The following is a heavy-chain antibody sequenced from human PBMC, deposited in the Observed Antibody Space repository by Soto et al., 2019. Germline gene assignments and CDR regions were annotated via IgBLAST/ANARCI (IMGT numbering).Heavy chain of an antibody. V-gene: IGHV1-69*01. CDR1: GGTFSSYA. J-gene: IGHJ6*02. CDR3: ASGTGYSYGYYYYYGMDV. Sequence: QVQLVQSGAEVKKPGSSVKVSCKASGGTFSSYAISWVRQAPGQGLEWMGGIIPIFGTANYAQKFQGRVTITADESTSTAYMELSSLRSEDTAVYYCASGTGYSYGYYYYYGMDVCGQGTTVTVSS. D-gene: IGHD5-18*01. CDR2: IIPIFGTA.